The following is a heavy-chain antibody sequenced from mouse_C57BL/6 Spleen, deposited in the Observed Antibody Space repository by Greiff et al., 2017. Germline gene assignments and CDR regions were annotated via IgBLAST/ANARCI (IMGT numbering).Heavy chain of an antibody. CDR1: GYTFTSYG. D-gene: IGHD1-1*01. CDR2: IYPRSGNT. J-gene: IGHJ2*01. V-gene: IGHV1-81*01. Sequence: QVQLQQSGAELARPGASVKLSCKASGYTFTSYGISWVKQRTGQGLEWIGEIYPRSGNTYYNEKFKGKATLTADKSSSKAYMELRSLTSEDSAVYFCARGRISTVVGDFDDWGQGTTLTVSS. CDR3: ARGRISTVVGDFDD.